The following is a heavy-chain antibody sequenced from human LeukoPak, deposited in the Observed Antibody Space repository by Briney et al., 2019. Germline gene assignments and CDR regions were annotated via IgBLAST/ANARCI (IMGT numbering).Heavy chain of an antibody. J-gene: IGHJ4*02. D-gene: IGHD5-18*01. Sequence: GGSLRLPCAASGFTFSSYSMNWVRQAPGKGLEWVSYISSSSSTIYYADSVKGRFTISRDNAKSSLYLQMNSLRAEDTAVYYCARERGYSYGYSDYWGQGTLVTVSS. CDR3: ARERGYSYGYSDY. V-gene: IGHV3-48*01. CDR2: ISSSSSTI. CDR1: GFTFSSYS.